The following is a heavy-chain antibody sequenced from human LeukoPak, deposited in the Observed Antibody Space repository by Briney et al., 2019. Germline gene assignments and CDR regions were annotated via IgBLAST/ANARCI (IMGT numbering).Heavy chain of an antibody. Sequence: AGGSLRLSCAASGFTVSSNYMSWVRQAPGKGLEWVAVIWYDGSNKYYADSVKGRFTISRDNSKNTLYLQMNSLRAEDTAVYYCAREQWGYSSSSDEAYFDYWGQGTLVTVSS. D-gene: IGHD6-6*01. V-gene: IGHV3-33*08. CDR1: GFTVSSNY. CDR3: AREQWGYSSSSDEAYFDY. J-gene: IGHJ4*02. CDR2: IWYDGSNK.